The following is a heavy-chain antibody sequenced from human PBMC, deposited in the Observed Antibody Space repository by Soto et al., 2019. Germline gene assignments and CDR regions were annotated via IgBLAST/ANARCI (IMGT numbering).Heavy chain of an antibody. CDR2: ISGSGGTT. J-gene: IGHJ4*02. CDR1: GFTFSIYG. Sequence: GGSLRLSCAASGFTFSIYGLSWVRQAPGKGLEWVSGISGSGGTTYYTDSVKGRFTISRDNSKNTLYLQMNSLRAEDTAVYYCSRDYYKYYDSSGYYRSPAYWGQGTLVTVSS. V-gene: IGHV3-23*01. CDR3: SRDYYKYYDSSGYYRSPAY. D-gene: IGHD3-22*01.